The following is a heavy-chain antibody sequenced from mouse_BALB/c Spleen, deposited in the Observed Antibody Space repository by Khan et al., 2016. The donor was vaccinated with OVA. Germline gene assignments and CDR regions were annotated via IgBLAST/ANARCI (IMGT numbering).Heavy chain of an antibody. Sequence: VQLKESGPELMKPGASVKISCKASGYSFTSYYIHWVIQSHGKSLEWIGYIDPFSGGTTYNQKFKGKATLTVDKSSNTAYIHLINLTSEDSAVYYCTRHGYVAWFTYWGKGTLVTVSA. V-gene: IGHV1S135*01. CDR3: TRHGYVAWFTY. D-gene: IGHD2-2*01. J-gene: IGHJ3*01. CDR1: GYSFTSYY. CDR2: IDPFSGGT.